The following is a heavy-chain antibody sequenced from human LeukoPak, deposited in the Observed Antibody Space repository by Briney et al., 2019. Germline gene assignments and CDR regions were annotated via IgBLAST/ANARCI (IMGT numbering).Heavy chain of an antibody. Sequence: GGSLRLSCAASGFTFSSYAMSWVRQAPGKGLEWVSAISSSGVRTYYADSVKGRFTISRDNSKNTLHVEMNSLRAEDTAVYYCVKDRGEVSAFDIWGQGTMVTVSS. J-gene: IGHJ3*02. V-gene: IGHV3-23*01. D-gene: IGHD3-10*01. CDR2: ISSSGVRT. CDR3: VKDRGEVSAFDI. CDR1: GFTFSSYA.